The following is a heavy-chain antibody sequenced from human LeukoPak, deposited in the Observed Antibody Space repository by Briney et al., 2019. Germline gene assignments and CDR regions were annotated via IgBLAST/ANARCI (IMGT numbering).Heavy chain of an antibody. Sequence: SETLSLTCAVYGGSFSGYYWSWIRQPPGKGMEWIGSIYYSGSTYYNPYLTSRGTISVDTSKNHFSLKLSSVTAADTAVYCCARLHYYGSGSTMSLFDYWGQGTLVTVSS. CDR3: ARLHYYGSGSTMSLFDY. V-gene: IGHV4-34*01. J-gene: IGHJ4*02. CDR2: IYYSGST. CDR1: GGSFSGYY. D-gene: IGHD3-10*01.